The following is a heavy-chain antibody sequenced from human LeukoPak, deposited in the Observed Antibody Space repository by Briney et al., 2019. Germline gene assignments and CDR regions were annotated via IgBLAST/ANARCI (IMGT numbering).Heavy chain of an antibody. D-gene: IGHD4-17*01. Sequence: PGGSLRLSCAASGLTFSSYAMKWVRQAPGKGLEWVATIRGGGDSAYYADSVKGRFTISRDTSKNTVYLQMNSLRVDDAAIYYCAKGDYGYYYYMDVWGKGTTVTVSS. V-gene: IGHV3-23*01. CDR1: GLTFSSYA. J-gene: IGHJ6*03. CDR3: AKGDYGYYYYMDV. CDR2: IRGGGDSA.